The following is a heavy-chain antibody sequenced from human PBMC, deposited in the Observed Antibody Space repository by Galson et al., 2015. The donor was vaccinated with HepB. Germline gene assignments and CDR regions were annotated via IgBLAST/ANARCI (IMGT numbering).Heavy chain of an antibody. J-gene: IGHJ6*02. Sequence: SLRLSCAASGFTFSSYGMHWVRQAPGKGLEWVAVISYDGSNKYYADSVKGRFTISRDNSKNTLYLQMNSLRAEDTAVYYCAKTRRVHLEWLSYYYGMDVWGQGTTVTVSS. D-gene: IGHD3-3*01. V-gene: IGHV3-30*18. CDR1: GFTFSSYG. CDR2: ISYDGSNK. CDR3: AKTRRVHLEWLSYYYGMDV.